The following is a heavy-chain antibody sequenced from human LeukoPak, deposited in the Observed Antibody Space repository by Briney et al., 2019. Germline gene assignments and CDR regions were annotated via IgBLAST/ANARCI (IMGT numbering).Heavy chain of an antibody. D-gene: IGHD3-10*01. J-gene: IGHJ4*02. Sequence: GGSLRLSCAASGFPFSSYTMNWVRQAPGKGLEWVSSISSSSSYIYYADSVKGRFTLSRDNAKNSLYLQMNSLRAEDTAVYYCAKSLSSRGLIIPKTTRYFDYWGQGTLVTVSS. CDR2: ISSSSSYI. CDR3: AKSLSSRGLIIPKTTRYFDY. V-gene: IGHV3-21*01. CDR1: GFPFSSYT.